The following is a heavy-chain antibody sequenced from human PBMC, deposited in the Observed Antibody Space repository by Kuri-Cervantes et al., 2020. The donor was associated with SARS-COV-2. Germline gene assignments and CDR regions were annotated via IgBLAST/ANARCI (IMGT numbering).Heavy chain of an antibody. D-gene: IGHD2-8*02. J-gene: IGHJ4*02. CDR2: IYSGGSS. V-gene: IGHV3-23*05. Sequence: GESLKISCAASGFTFDDYAMNRVRQVPGRGLEWVSTIYSGGSSYYPDSVKGRFSISRDNSKNTLHLQMSSLRAEDTAVYYCARGRGFTGGFDRWGQGTEVTVSS. CDR1: GFTFDDYA. CDR3: ARGRGFTGGFDR.